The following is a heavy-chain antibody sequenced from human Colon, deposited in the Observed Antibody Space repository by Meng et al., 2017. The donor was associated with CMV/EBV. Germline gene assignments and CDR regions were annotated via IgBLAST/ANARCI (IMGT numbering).Heavy chain of an antibody. CDR3: ARARRYDILTGYYTVFDY. J-gene: IGHJ4*02. Sequence: AASLRLSCAASAFTFSNYWMHWVRQAPGKGLVWVSVINGPGTSTAYADSVKGRFTVSKDNAKNTVILEMNSLIPEDTAVYYCARARRYDILTGYYTVFDYWGQGTLVTVSS. V-gene: IGHV3-74*03. D-gene: IGHD3-9*01. CDR1: AFTFSNYW. CDR2: INGPGTST.